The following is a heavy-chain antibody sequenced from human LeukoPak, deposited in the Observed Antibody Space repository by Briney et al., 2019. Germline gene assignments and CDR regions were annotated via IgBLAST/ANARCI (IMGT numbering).Heavy chain of an antibody. D-gene: IGHD7-27*01. CDR3: ARDPGGTWGFDY. J-gene: IGHJ4*02. Sequence: ASVKVSCKVSGYTFTSHGLSWARQAPGQGLEWMGWISIYSGNTNYAQKFQDRISMTTDTSTNTAYMELRSLKSDDTAVYYCARDPGGTWGFDYWGQGALVTVSS. CDR2: ISIYSGNT. CDR1: GYTFTSHG. V-gene: IGHV1-18*01.